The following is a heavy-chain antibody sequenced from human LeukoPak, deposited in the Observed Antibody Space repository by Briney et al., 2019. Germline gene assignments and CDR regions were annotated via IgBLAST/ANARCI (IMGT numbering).Heavy chain of an antibody. CDR1: GFTFSSYA. V-gene: IGHV3-30*14. D-gene: IGHD2-15*01. CDR3: ARDVDIVVVGYYFDY. CDR2: ISFDGSNK. J-gene: IGHJ4*02. Sequence: GGSLRLSCAASGFTFSSYAMHWVRQAPGKGLEWVAVISFDGSNKYYADSVKGRFPISRDNSKNTLYLQMNSLRSEDTAVYYCARDVDIVVVGYYFDYWGEGTLLTVSS.